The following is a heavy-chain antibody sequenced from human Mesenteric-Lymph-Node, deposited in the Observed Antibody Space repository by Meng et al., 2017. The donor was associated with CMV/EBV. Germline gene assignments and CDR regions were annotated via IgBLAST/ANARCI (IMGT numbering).Heavy chain of an antibody. Sequence: GESLMISCAASGFSFSNYAMGWVRQAPGKGLEWVSTIFGGGSTTYSADSVKGRFTISRDNSMNTVFLQMNSLRTDDTAVYYCAKGDSSGYSYFDSWGQGTLVTVSS. V-gene: IGHV3-23*03. CDR2: IFGGGSTT. CDR1: GFSFSNYA. CDR3: AKGDSSGYSYFDS. D-gene: IGHD3-22*01. J-gene: IGHJ4*02.